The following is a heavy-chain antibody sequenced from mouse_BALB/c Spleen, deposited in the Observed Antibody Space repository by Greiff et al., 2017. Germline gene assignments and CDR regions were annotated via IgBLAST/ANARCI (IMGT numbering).Heavy chain of an antibody. V-gene: IGHV5-6-3*01. CDR1: GFTFSSYG. J-gene: IGHJ3*01. D-gene: IGHD2-1*01. CDR2: INSNGGST. Sequence: EVKLMESGGGLVQPGGSLKLSCAASGFTFSSYGMSWVRQTPDKRLELVATINSNGGSTYYPDSVKGRFTISRDNAKNTLYLQMSSLKSEDTAMYYCARDRGGNSYWGQGTLVTVSA. CDR3: ARDRGGNSY.